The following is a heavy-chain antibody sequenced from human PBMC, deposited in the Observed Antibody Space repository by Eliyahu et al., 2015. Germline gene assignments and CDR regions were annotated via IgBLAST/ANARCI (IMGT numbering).Heavy chain of an antibody. J-gene: IGHJ4*02. Sequence: QLHLQESGPGLVKPSETLSLTCTVXGXXISXXXXYWGWXRQPPGKGLEFIANIYYSXSTYYSPSLKSRVTISVDTSKNQFSLNLNSVTAADTAMYYCARLTTYSGYPTYLDYWGQGTLVTVSS. D-gene: IGHD3-22*01. V-gene: IGHV4-39*01. CDR1: GXXISXXXXY. CDR3: ARLTTYSGYPTYLDY. CDR2: IYYSXST.